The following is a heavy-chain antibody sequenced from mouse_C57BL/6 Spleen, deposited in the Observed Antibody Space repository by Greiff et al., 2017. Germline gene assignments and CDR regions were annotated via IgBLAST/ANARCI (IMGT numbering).Heavy chain of an antibody. CDR1: GYAFSSSW. J-gene: IGHJ4*01. D-gene: IGHD1-1*01. CDR2: IYPGDGDT. V-gene: IGHV1-82*01. CDR3: ARVLRYPLYYAMDY. Sequence: VKLQESGPELVKPGASVKISCKASGYAFSSSWMNWVKQRPGKGLEWIGRIYPGDGDTNYNGKFKGKATLTADKSSSTAYMQLSSLTSEDSAVYFCARVLRYPLYYAMDYWGQGTSVTVSS.